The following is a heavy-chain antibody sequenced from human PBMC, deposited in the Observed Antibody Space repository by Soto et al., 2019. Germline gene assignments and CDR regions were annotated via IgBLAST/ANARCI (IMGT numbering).Heavy chain of an antibody. D-gene: IGHD1-1*01. CDR1: GYTFTSYG. CDR3: ARGRYGDY. CDR2: ISAHNGNT. V-gene: IGHV1-18*01. J-gene: IGHJ4*02. Sequence: QVHLVQSGAEVKKPGASVKVSCKASGYTFTSYGIPWVRQAPGQGLEWMGWISAHNGNTDYAQKLQGRVIVTRDTSTSTAYMELRSLISDDTAVDYCARGRYGDYWGQGALVTVSS.